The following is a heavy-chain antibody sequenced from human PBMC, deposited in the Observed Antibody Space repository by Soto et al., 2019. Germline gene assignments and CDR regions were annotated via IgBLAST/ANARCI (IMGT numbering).Heavy chain of an antibody. J-gene: IGHJ3*02. D-gene: IGHD3-16*02. CDR2: IYYSGST. V-gene: IGHV4-59*08. CDR1: GGSISSYY. CDR3: ASGGYDYIWGSYRSRQFDI. Sequence: ASETLSLTCTVSGGSISSYYWSWIRQPPGKGLEWIGYIYYSGSTNYNPSLKSRVTISVDTSKNQFSLKLSSVTAADTAVYYCASGGYDYIWGSYRSRQFDIWGQGTMVTVSS.